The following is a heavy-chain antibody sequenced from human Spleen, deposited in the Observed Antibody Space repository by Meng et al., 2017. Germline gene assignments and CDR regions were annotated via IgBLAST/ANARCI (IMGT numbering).Heavy chain of an antibody. J-gene: IGHJ4*02. D-gene: IGHD3-10*01. CDR1: GYTFTRYG. V-gene: IGHV1-3*04. CDR3: ARVSAASGSYFY. CDR2: INTGNGNT. Sequence: QVQLVQSGAEVKKPGASVKVSCKASGYTFTRYGISWVRQAPGQRLEWMGWINTGNGNTKYSQKFQGRVTITRDTSASTGYMELSSLRSEDTAVYYCARVSAASGSYFYWGQGTLVTVSS.